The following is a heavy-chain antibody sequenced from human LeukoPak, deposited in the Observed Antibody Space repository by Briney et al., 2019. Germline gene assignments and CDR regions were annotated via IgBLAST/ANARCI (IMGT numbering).Heavy chain of an antibody. CDR3: ARHAAVEGSSGWSPLWWFDP. D-gene: IGHD6-19*01. J-gene: IGHJ5*02. CDR2: MHHSGST. CDR1: GGSIRSYY. Sequence: PSETLSLTCTGSGGSIRSYYWSWIRQPPGKGLERIGYMHHSGSTKHNPYLKSRVTISVDTSKSQFSLKLSSVTAADTAVYYCARHAAVEGSSGWSPLWWFDPWGQGTLVTVSS. V-gene: IGHV4-59*08.